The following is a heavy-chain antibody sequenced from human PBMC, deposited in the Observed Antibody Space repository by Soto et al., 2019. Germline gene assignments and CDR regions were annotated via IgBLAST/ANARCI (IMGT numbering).Heavy chain of an antibody. Sequence: GGALRLSCAASGFTFSSYGMHWVRQAPGKGLEWVAVISYDGSNKYYADSVKGRFTISRDNSKNTLYLQMNSLRAEDTAVYYCAKDAHWSLQYYFDYCGQGTLVTVSS. J-gene: IGHJ4*02. V-gene: IGHV3-30*18. CDR1: GFTFSSYG. CDR3: AKDAHWSLQYYFDY. D-gene: IGHD3-3*01. CDR2: ISYDGSNK.